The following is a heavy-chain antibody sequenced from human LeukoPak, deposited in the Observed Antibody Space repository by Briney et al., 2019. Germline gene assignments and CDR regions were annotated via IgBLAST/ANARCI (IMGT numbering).Heavy chain of an antibody. CDR1: GFSLNTYS. Sequence: PGGSLRLSCAASGFSLNTYSMNWVRQAPGKGLEWVSYIKSTSGTIYYADSVKGRFTISRDNSKNTLYLQMNSLRAEDTAVYYCARIYYYGSGRYYFDYWGQGTLVTVSS. CDR3: ARIYYYGSGRYYFDY. J-gene: IGHJ4*02. D-gene: IGHD3-10*01. CDR2: IKSTSGTI. V-gene: IGHV3-48*01.